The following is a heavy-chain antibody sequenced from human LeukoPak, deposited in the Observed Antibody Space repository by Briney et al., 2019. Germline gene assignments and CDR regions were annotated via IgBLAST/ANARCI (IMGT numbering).Heavy chain of an antibody. CDR3: ARDPSSSWVVTAHWYFDL. CDR1: GFTLSSYS. V-gene: IGHV3-21*01. CDR2: ISSSSSYI. Sequence: PGGSLRLSCAASGFTLSSYSMNWVRQAPGKGLEWVSSISSSSSYIYYADSVKGRFTISRDNAKHSLYLQMNSLRAEDTAVYHCARDPSSSWVVTAHWYFDLWGRGTLVTVSS. J-gene: IGHJ2*01. D-gene: IGHD2-21*02.